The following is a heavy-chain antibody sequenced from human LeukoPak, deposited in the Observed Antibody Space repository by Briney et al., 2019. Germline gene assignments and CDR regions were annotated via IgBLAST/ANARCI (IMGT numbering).Heavy chain of an antibody. CDR1: GGTFSSYA. CDR3: ARVTYYYDSSGYPIRYFDY. J-gene: IGHJ4*02. D-gene: IGHD3-22*01. V-gene: IGHV1-69*01. CDR2: IIPIFGTA. Sequence: VASVKVSCKASGGTFSSYAISWVRQAPGQGLEWMGGIIPIFGTANYAQRFQGRVTITADESTSTAYMELSSLRSEDTAVYYCARVTYYYDSSGYPIRYFDYWGQGTLVTVSS.